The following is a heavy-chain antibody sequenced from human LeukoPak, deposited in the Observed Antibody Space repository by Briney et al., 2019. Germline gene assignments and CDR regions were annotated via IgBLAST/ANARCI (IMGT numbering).Heavy chain of an antibody. V-gene: IGHV3-7*01. J-gene: IGHJ4*02. Sequence: GGSLRLSCAASGFTFRTYSIHWVRQAPGKGLEWVANIKQDGSEKYYVDSVKGRFTISRDNAKNSLYLQMNSLRAEDTAVYYCARDLGPTGTTAFDYWGQGTLVTVSS. CDR2: IKQDGSEK. D-gene: IGHD1-7*01. CDR1: GFTFRTYS. CDR3: ARDLGPTGTTAFDY.